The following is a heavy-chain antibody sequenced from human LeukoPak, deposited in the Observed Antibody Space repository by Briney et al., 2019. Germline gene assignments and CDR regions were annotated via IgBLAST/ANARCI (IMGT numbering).Heavy chain of an antibody. CDR1: GGSISSYY. CDR2: IYTSGST. Sequence: SETLSLTCTVSGGSISSYYWSWIRQPAGKGLEWMGRIYTSGSTNYNPSPMSRCTMSVDTSKNQFSLKLSSVTAADPAVYYCARARIVVVPAAKRGGSYYYMDVWGKGTTVTVSS. V-gene: IGHV4-4*07. D-gene: IGHD2-2*01. CDR3: ARARIVVVPAAKRGGSYYYMDV. J-gene: IGHJ6*03.